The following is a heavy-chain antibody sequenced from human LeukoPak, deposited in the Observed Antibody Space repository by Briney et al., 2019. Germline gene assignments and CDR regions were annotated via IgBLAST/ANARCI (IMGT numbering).Heavy chain of an antibody. V-gene: IGHV4-59*08. CDR3: ARLAVAGLSFDY. CDR2: IYYSGST. Sequence: SETLSLTCAVYGGSFSGYYWSWIRQPPGKGLEWIGYIYYSGSTNYNPSLKSRVTISVGTSKNQFSLKLSSVTAADTAVYYCARLAVAGLSFDYWGQGTLVTVSS. CDR1: GGSFSGYY. J-gene: IGHJ4*02. D-gene: IGHD6-19*01.